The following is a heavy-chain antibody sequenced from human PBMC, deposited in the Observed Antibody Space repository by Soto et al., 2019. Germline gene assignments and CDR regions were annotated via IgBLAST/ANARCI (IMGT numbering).Heavy chain of an antibody. CDR1: GFTFSSYA. D-gene: IGHD6-6*01. V-gene: IGHV3-30-3*01. Sequence: QVQLVESGGGVVQPGRSLRLSCAASGFTFSSYAMHWVRQAPGKGLEWVAVISYDGSNKYYADSVKGRFTISRDNSKNTLYLQMNSLRAEDTAVYYCARDSIAARLVRGGYTYYFDYWGQGTLVTVSS. CDR3: ARDSIAARLVRGGYTYYFDY. CDR2: ISYDGSNK. J-gene: IGHJ4*02.